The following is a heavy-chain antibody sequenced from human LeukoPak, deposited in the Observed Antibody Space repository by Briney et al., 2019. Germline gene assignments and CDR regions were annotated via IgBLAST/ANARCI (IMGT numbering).Heavy chain of an antibody. Sequence: ASVKVSCKASGYTFTSYGISWVRQAPGQGLEWMGWISAYNGNTKYAQKLQGRVTMTTDTSTSTAYMELRSLRSDDTAVYYCARVFPSEVRGVMGHYYYYMDVWGKGTTVTVSS. CDR3: ARVFPSEVRGVMGHYYYYMDV. CDR1: GYTFTSYG. V-gene: IGHV1-18*01. J-gene: IGHJ6*03. D-gene: IGHD3-10*01. CDR2: ISAYNGNT.